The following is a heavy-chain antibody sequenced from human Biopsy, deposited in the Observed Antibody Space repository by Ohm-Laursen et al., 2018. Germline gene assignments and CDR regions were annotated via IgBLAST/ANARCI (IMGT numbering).Heavy chain of an antibody. Sequence: GTLSLTCTVSGASVTSGSYYWSWIRQPPGKGLEWIGSIFYRGSTHYKPSLKSRVNISVDTSKNQFSLKLNSVTAADTAVYYCARDYDTSGYYYVSWGQGTLVTVSS. V-gene: IGHV4-39*01. J-gene: IGHJ5*02. CDR1: GASVTSGSYY. CDR3: ARDYDTSGYYYVS. D-gene: IGHD3-22*01. CDR2: IFYRGST.